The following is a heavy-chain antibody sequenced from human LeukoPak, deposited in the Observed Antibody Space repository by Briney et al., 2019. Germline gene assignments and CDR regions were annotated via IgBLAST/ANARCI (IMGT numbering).Heavy chain of an antibody. J-gene: IGHJ6*03. V-gene: IGHV4-61*02. CDR3: AREGEAAYYYYYYMDV. CDR2: IYTSGST. CDR1: GGSISSGSYY. Sequence: SETLSLTCTVSGGSISSGSYYWSWIRQPAGKGPEWIGRIYTSGSTNYNPSLKSRVTISVDTSKNQFSLKLSSVTAADTAVYYCAREGEAAYYYYYYMDVWGKGTTVTVSS. D-gene: IGHD6-25*01.